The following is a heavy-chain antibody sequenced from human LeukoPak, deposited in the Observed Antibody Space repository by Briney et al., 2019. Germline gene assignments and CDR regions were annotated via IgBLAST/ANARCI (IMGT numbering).Heavy chain of an antibody. CDR1: GFTFSRNW. D-gene: IGHD1-1*01. J-gene: IGHJ3*02. CDR3: ASGPYNWNGNAFDI. V-gene: IGHV3-7*05. CDR2: IKQDGTEE. Sequence: GGSLRLSCAASGFTFSRNWMGWVRQAPGKGLEWVAYIKQDGTEEYHVDSVRGRFTISRDNAKNFLYLQMNSLRAEDTAVYYCASGPYNWNGNAFDIWGQGTLVTVS.